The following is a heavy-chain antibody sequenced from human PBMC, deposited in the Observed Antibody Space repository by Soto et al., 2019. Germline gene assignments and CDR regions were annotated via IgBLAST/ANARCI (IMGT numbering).Heavy chain of an antibody. CDR3: ARLSSGWKP. J-gene: IGHJ5*02. Sequence: SETLSLTCTVSGGSISSSSYYWGWIRQPPGKGLEWIGSIYYSGSTYYNPSLKSRVTISVDTSKNQFSLKLSSVTAADTAVYYCARLSSGWKPWGQGTLVTVSS. CDR1: GGSISSSSYY. CDR2: IYYSGST. D-gene: IGHD6-19*01. V-gene: IGHV4-39*01.